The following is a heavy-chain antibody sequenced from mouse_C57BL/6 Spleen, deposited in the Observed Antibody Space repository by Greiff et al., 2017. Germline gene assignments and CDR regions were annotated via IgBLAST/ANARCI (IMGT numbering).Heavy chain of an antibody. CDR1: GYTFTSYW. V-gene: IGHV1-59*01. CDR3: ALTTVVATDYAMDY. CDR2: IDPSDSYT. D-gene: IGHD1-1*01. J-gene: IGHJ4*01. Sequence: QVQLQQPGAELVRPGTSVKLSCKASGYTFTSYWMHWVKQRPGQGLEWIGVIDPSDSYTNYNQKFKGKATLTVDTSSSTAYLQLSSLTSEDSAVYDCALTTVVATDYAMDYWGQGTSVTVSS.